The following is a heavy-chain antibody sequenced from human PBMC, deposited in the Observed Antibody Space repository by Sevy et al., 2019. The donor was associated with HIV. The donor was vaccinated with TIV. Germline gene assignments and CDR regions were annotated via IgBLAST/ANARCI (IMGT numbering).Heavy chain of an antibody. CDR3: ARAPRGYDAY. CDR1: GESFSGYY. CDR2: INESGST. J-gene: IGHJ4*02. V-gene: IGHV4-34*01. D-gene: IGHD3-3*01. Sequence: SENLSLTCAVSGESFSGYYWSWIRQPPGKGLEWIGEINESGSTSYNPSLKSRVTISVDTSKQQFSLKLSSVTAAETAIYYCARAPRGYDAYWGQGTLVTVSS.